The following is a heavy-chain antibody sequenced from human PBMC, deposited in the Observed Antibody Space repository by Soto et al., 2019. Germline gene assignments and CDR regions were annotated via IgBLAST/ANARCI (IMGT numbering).Heavy chain of an antibody. CDR1: GSSFSAYA. J-gene: IGHJ6*02. CDR3: AKGDFWAHYGMDV. CDR2: IDRSGEIA. V-gene: IGHV3-23*01. D-gene: IGHD3-16*01. Sequence: EVQLSESGGGLVQFGGSLRLSCAASGSSFSAYAINWVRQAPGKGLEWVSAIDRSGEIAYYAESVKGRFTISRDNAKNTLYLQMNSLKADDTAVYYCAKGDFWAHYGMDVWGPGTTVTVSS.